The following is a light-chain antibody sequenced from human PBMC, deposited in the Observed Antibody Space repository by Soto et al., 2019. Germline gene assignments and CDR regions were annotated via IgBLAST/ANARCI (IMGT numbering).Light chain of an antibody. CDR2: AAS. J-gene: IGKJ1*01. CDR1: QSISSY. CDR3: QQSYSTPWT. V-gene: IGKV1-39*01. Sequence: DIPLPKSPSSLSAFVGDRVTITCPASQSISSYLNWYQQKPGKAPKLLIYAASSLQSGVPSRFSGSGSGTDFTLTISSLQPEDFATYYCQQSYSTPWTFGQGTKVDIK.